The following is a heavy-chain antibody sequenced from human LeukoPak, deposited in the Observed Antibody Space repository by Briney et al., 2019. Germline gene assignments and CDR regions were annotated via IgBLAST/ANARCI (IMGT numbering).Heavy chain of an antibody. CDR3: ARAGPYDSSRYYYPRSFDY. CDR2: ISYDGSNK. V-gene: IGHV3-30*04. J-gene: IGHJ4*02. D-gene: IGHD3-22*01. Sequence: PGGSLRLSCAASGFTFSSYAMHWVRQAPGKGLEWVAVISYDGSNKYYADSVKGRFTISRDNSKNTLYLQMNSLRAEDTAVYYCARAGPYDSSRYYYPRSFDYWGQGTLVTVSS. CDR1: GFTFSSYA.